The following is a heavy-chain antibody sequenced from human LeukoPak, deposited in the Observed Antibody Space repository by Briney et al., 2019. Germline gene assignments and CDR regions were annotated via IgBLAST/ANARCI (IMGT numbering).Heavy chain of an antibody. J-gene: IGHJ1*01. CDR3: ARDGRLFLGNGFQH. Sequence: SETLSLTCTVSGGSIISNSYYWGWIRQPPGKGLEWIGSIYYTGSTYYNPSLKSRVTISVDTSKNQFSLKLRSVTAADTAVYYCARDGRLFLGNGFQHWGQGTLVTVSS. V-gene: IGHV4-39*07. CDR2: IYYTGST. CDR1: GGSIISNSYY. D-gene: IGHD2-21*01.